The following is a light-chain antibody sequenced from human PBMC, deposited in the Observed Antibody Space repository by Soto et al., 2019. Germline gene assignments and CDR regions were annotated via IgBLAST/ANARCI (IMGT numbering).Light chain of an antibody. CDR3: SSYTTSNTRQIV. J-gene: IGLJ1*01. V-gene: IGLV1-44*01. CDR2: SNN. Sequence: QSVLTQPPSASGTPGQRVTISCSGSSSNIGSNTVNWYQQLPGTAPKLLIYSNNQRPSGVPDRFSGSKSGNTASLTISGLQAEDEADYYCSSYTTSNTRQIVFGTGTKLTVL. CDR1: SSNIGSNT.